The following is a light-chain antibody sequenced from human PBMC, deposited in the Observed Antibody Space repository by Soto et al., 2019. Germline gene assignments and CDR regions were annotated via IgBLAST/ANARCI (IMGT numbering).Light chain of an antibody. V-gene: IGKV2-30*01. CDR1: QSLVYGDGNTY. J-gene: IGKJ1*01. Sequence: DVVRTQSRLSLPVTLGQPASISCRSSQSLVYGDGNTYLNWFLQRPGQSPRRLIYKVSNRDSGVPDRFSGSGSGTDFTLKISRVEAEDVGVYYCMQGTHWPWTFGQGTKVDI. CDR3: MQGTHWPWT. CDR2: KVS.